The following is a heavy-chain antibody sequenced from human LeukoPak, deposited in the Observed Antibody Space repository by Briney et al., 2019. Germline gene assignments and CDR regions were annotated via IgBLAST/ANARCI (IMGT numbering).Heavy chain of an antibody. CDR1: GFTFSSYW. CDR2: INSDGSST. D-gene: IGHD5-24*01. J-gene: IGHJ3*02. V-gene: IGHV3-74*01. Sequence: GGSLRLSCAATGFTFSSYWMHWVRQPPGEGLVWVSRINSDGSSTTYADSVKGRFTISRDNAKNTLHLQMNSLRAEDTAVYYCARGRDVYNYYGHDSFDIWAKGQWSPSLQ. CDR3: ARGRDVYNYYGHDSFDI.